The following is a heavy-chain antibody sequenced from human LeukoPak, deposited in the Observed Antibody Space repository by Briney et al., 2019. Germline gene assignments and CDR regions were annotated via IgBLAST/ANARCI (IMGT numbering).Heavy chain of an antibody. CDR1: GGSISSYY. D-gene: IGHD3-3*01. CDR3: ARGNEIFGVMTIKTHFDY. V-gene: IGHV4-59*01. Sequence: SETLSLTCTVSGGSISSYYWNWIRQPPGKGLEWIGFIYYSGTTNYNPSLKSRVTISVDTSKNQFSLKLSSVTAADTAVYYCARGNEIFGVMTIKTHFDYWGQGTLVTVSS. J-gene: IGHJ4*02. CDR2: IYYSGTT.